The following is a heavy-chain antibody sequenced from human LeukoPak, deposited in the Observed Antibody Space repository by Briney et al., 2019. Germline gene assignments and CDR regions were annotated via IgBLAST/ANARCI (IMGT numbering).Heavy chain of an antibody. Sequence: ASVKVSCKASGYTFTSYAMNWVRQAPGQGLEWMGWINTNTGNPTYAQGFTGRFVFSLDTSVSTAYLQIGSLKAEDTAVYYCASLYGSGSYFWFDPWGQGTLVTVSS. J-gene: IGHJ5*02. CDR2: INTNTGNP. V-gene: IGHV7-4-1*01. CDR1: GYTFTSYA. D-gene: IGHD3-10*01. CDR3: ASLYGSGSYFWFDP.